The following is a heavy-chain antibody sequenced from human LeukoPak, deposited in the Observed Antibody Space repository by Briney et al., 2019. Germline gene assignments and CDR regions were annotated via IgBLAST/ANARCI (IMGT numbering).Heavy chain of an antibody. J-gene: IGHJ3*02. CDR3: ARHYYGSGSGGAFDI. D-gene: IGHD3-10*01. CDR1: GFTFSSYA. Sequence: GGSLRLSCSASGFTFSSYAMHWVRQAPGKGLEWVAVISYDGSNKYYADSVKGRFTISRDNSKNTLYLQMNSLRAEDTAVYYCARHYYGSGSGGAFDIWGQGTMVTVSS. V-gene: IGHV3-30*04. CDR2: ISYDGSNK.